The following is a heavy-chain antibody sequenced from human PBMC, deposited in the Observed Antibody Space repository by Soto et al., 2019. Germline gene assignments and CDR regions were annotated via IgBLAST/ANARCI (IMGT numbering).Heavy chain of an antibody. Sequence: GGSLRLSCAASGFTFSSYSMHWVRQAPGKGLVWVSRINSDGSSTTYADSVKGRFTISRDNAKNTLYLQVNSLRVEDTAVYYCAREGYGGNLDYWGQGTLVTVSS. CDR3: AREGYGGNLDY. D-gene: IGHD4-17*01. CDR2: INSDGSST. J-gene: IGHJ4*02. CDR1: GFTFSSYS. V-gene: IGHV3-74*03.